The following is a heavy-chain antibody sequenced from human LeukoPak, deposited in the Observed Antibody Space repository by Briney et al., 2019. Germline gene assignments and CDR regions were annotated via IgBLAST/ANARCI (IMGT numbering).Heavy chain of an antibody. Sequence: ASVKVSCKASGYTFTSYGIGWVRQAPGQGLEWMGWISAYNGNTNYAQKLQGRVTMTTDTSTSTAYMELRSLRSDDTAVYYCARILSYSSSWYTLSYFDYWGQGTLVTVSS. CDR3: ARILSYSSSWYTLSYFDY. J-gene: IGHJ4*02. V-gene: IGHV1-18*01. CDR2: ISAYNGNT. D-gene: IGHD6-13*01. CDR1: GYTFTSYG.